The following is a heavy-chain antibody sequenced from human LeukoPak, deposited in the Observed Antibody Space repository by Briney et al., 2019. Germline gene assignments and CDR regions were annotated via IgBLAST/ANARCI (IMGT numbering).Heavy chain of an antibody. V-gene: IGHV4-34*01. J-gene: IGHJ4*02. CDR2: INHLRRT. CDR3: ARGSASGIYPIDY. CDR1: SGSFSVYY. D-gene: IGHD6-19*01. Sequence: SETLSLTCAVSSGSFSVYYWSWIRQPPGKGLEWIGEINHLRRTNYNPSLKSRVIISIDTSKKEVSLEMSSVTAADTAVYYCARGSASGIYPIDYWGQGTLVTLSS.